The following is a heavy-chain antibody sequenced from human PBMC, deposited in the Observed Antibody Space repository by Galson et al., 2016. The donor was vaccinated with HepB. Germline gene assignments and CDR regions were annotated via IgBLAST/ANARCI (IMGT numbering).Heavy chain of an antibody. CDR2: INHYGHT. Sequence: ETLSLTCGVLGGSFSGYYWSWIRQPPGKGLEWIGEINHYGHTNYNPSLKGRVTISVNTSKNQFSLKLTSVAAADTAVYYCAGGDYGDYAFFYWGQGTLVTVSS. J-gene: IGHJ4*02. CDR3: AGGDYGDYAFFY. CDR1: GGSFSGYY. V-gene: IGHV4-34*01. D-gene: IGHD4-17*01.